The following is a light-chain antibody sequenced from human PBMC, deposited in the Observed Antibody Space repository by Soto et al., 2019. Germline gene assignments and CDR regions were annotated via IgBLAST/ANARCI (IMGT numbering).Light chain of an antibody. CDR1: QTISTH. J-gene: IGKJ2*01. CDR2: AAS. CDR3: QQSLTIPYT. V-gene: IGKV1-39*01. Sequence: DIQMTQSPSSLSASVRDRVTITCRASQTISTHLNWYQQKPGKAPKLLIYAASTLQRGVPSRFSGSGSATDFTLTINSLQPEDFATYYCQQSLTIPYTFGQGTKLEIK.